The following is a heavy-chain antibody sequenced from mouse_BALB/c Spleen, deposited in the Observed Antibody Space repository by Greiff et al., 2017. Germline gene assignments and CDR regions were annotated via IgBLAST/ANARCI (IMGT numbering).Heavy chain of an antibody. CDR3: ARQYGNYGYAMDY. V-gene: IGHV5-12-1*01. CDR2: ISSGGGST. CDR1: GFAFSSYD. J-gene: IGHJ4*01. Sequence: EVQLVESGGGLVKPGGSLKLSCAASGFAFSSYDMSWVRQTPEKRLEWVAYISSGGGSTYYPDTVKGRFTISRDNAKNTLYLQMSSLKSEDTAMYYCARQYGNYGYAMDYWGQGTSGTVSS. D-gene: IGHD2-10*02.